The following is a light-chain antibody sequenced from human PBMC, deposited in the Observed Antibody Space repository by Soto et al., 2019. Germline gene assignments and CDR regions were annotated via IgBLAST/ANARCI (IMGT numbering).Light chain of an antibody. CDR3: QQRSNWPPT. CDR2: DAS. CDR1: QSVSSY. J-gene: IGKJ1*01. V-gene: IGKV3-11*01. Sequence: EIVFTQSSATLSLSPGERATLSFRASQSVSSYLAWYQQKPGQAPRLLIYDASNRATGIPARFSGSGSGTDFTLTISSLEPEDFAVYYCQQRSNWPPTFGQGTKVDI.